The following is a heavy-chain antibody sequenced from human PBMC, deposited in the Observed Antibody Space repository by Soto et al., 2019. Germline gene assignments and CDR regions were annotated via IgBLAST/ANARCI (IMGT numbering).Heavy chain of an antibody. Sequence: EVQLLESGGGLVQPGGSLRLSCAASGFTFSTYAMNWVRQAPGKGLEWVSAISGSGGSTYYADSVKGRFTISRDNSKNTLYLQMHSLRAEDTAVYYCAKNWDTTSSSSSHWGQGTLVTVSS. CDR2: ISGSGGST. D-gene: IGHD6-6*01. J-gene: IGHJ4*02. V-gene: IGHV3-23*01. CDR1: GFTFSTYA. CDR3: AKNWDTTSSSSSH.